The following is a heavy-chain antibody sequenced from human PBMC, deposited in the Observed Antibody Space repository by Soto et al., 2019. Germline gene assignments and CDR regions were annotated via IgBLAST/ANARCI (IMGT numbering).Heavy chain of an antibody. CDR2: IYPGDSDT. CDR1: GYSFTSYW. Sequence: GESLKISCKGSGYSFTSYWIGWVRQMPGKGLEWMGIIYPGDSDTRYSPSFQGQVTISADKSISAAYLQWSSLKASDTAMYYCARHHCSSTSCYRGQDYYYYYGMDVWGQGTTVTVSS. CDR3: ARHHCSSTSCYRGQDYYYYYGMDV. V-gene: IGHV5-51*01. J-gene: IGHJ6*02. D-gene: IGHD2-2*02.